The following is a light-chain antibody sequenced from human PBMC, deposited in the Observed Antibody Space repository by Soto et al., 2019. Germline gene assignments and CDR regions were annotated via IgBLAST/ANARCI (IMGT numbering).Light chain of an antibody. Sequence: QLVLTQPPSASGTPGQRVTISCSGSSSNIGSNTVNWDQQLPGTSPKLRIYSNNQRHSGVPERFSGSRSGTSASLAISGLQSEDEADYYCAAWDDSLNGPVFGGGTKLTVL. CDR3: AAWDDSLNGPV. V-gene: IGLV1-44*01. CDR1: SSNIGSNT. J-gene: IGLJ2*01. CDR2: SNN.